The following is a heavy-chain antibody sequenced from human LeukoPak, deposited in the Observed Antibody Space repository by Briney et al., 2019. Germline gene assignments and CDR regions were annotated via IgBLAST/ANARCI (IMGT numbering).Heavy chain of an antibody. V-gene: IGHV1-69*13. D-gene: IGHD2-15*01. J-gene: IGHJ5*02. Sequence: ASVKVSCMASGGTFSSYAISWVRQAPGQGLEWMGGIIPIFGTANYAQKFQGRVTITADESTSTAYMELSSLRSEDTAVYYCARDAIVARGNWFDPWGQGTLVTVSS. CDR2: IIPIFGTA. CDR1: GGTFSSYA. CDR3: ARDAIVARGNWFDP.